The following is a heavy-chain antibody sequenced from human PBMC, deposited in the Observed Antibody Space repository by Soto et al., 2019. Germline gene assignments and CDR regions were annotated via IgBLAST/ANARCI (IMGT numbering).Heavy chain of an antibody. J-gene: IGHJ6*02. CDR1: GFNFNSYT. CDR2: ISSSGYI. Sequence: EVQLVESGGGLVKPGGSLRLSCAASGFNFNSYTINWVRQAPGKRLEWLSSISSSGYIFSTDSVRGRCTISRDNAKNSVYLQIISLRAEDTAVYFCARDCSGGSCYPGMDVWGQGTTVTVSS. V-gene: IGHV3-21*01. D-gene: IGHD2-15*01. CDR3: ARDCSGGSCYPGMDV.